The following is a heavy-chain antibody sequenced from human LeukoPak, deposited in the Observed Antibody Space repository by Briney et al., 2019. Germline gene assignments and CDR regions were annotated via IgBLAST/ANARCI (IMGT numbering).Heavy chain of an antibody. CDR1: GFNFGDFS. CDR3: AKDLAGGSSGWYGLDLDY. V-gene: IGHV3-43*01. D-gene: IGHD6-19*01. CDR2: ISRDSSRM. Sequence: GSLRLSCEGYGFNFGDFSLHWVRQSPGKGLEWLGLISRDSSRMFYGDSVKGRFTISRDNSKNSLYLQMNSLRTEDTALYYCAKDLAGGSSGWYGLDLDYWGQGTLVTVSS. J-gene: IGHJ4*02.